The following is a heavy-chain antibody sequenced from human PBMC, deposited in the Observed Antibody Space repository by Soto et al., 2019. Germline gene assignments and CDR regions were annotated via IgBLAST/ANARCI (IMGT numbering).Heavy chain of an antibody. CDR2: IENKAKNYAT. CDR3: ARHLVPELEPTTPYFNGLDV. V-gene: IGHV3-73*01. CDR1: GFTFSSYA. D-gene: IGHD1-7*01. J-gene: IGHJ6*01. Sequence: PGGSLRLSCAASGFTFSSYAMSWVRQAPGKGLEWVGHIENKAKNYATAYTASVKGRFSISRDDSKKTTYLHMNRLKSGDTAVYYCARHLVPELEPTTPYFNGLDVWGHGTTVTVSS.